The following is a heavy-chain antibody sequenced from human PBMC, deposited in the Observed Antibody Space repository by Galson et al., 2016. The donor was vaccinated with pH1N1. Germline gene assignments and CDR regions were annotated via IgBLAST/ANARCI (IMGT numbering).Heavy chain of an antibody. Sequence: WMSWVRQAPGKGLEWVANIKQDGSEKHYVDSVEGRFTISRDNAKNSLYLQMNSLRAEDTAVYYCARAGSSWDTYYYYYGMDVWGQGTTVTVSS. D-gene: IGHD6-13*01. J-gene: IGHJ6*02. CDR2: IKQDGSEK. CDR1: W. CDR3: ARAGSSWDTYYYYYGMDV. V-gene: IGHV3-7*03.